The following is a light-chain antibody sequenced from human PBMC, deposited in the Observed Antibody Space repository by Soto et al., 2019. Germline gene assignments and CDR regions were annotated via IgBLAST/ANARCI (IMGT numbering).Light chain of an antibody. CDR2: AAS. CDR3: QQSYKGT. CDR1: QSISSY. Sequence: QLTQSASSLSSYVGDRVTITCRASQSISSYLNWYQQKPGKAPKRLIYAASSLQSGVPSRFSGRGSGTDFTLTISSLQPEDFATYYCQQSYKGTFGQGTKVDIK. V-gene: IGKV1-39*01. J-gene: IGKJ1*01.